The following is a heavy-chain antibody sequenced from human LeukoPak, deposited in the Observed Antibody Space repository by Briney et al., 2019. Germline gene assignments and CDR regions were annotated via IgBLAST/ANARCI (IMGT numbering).Heavy chain of an antibody. CDR1: GGSISSYY. D-gene: IGHD2-2*01. V-gene: IGHV4-59*01. J-gene: IGHJ4*02. Sequence: SETLSLTCTVSGGSISSYYWSWIRQPPGKGLEWIGYIYYSGSTNYNPSLNSRVTISVDTSKNQLSLKLSSVTAADTAVYYCARGVVVPAALGYWGQGTLVTVSS. CDR2: IYYSGST. CDR3: ARGVVVPAALGY.